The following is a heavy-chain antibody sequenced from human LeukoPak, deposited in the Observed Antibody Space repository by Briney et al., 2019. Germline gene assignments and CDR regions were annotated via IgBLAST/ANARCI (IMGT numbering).Heavy chain of an antibody. D-gene: IGHD2-15*01. J-gene: IGHJ5*02. Sequence: ASVKVSCKVSGYTLTELSMHWVRQAPGKGLEWMGGFVLEDGETIYAQKFQGRVTLTEDTSTDTAYMELSSLRSEDTAVYYCAIGTGYCSGGSCYRWFDPWGQGTLVTVSS. CDR1: GYTLTELS. CDR2: FVLEDGET. V-gene: IGHV1-24*01. CDR3: AIGTGYCSGGSCYRWFDP.